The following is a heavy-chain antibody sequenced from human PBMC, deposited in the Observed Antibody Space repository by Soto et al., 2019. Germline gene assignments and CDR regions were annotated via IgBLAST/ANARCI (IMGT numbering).Heavy chain of an antibody. CDR2: SNSGST. CDR3: ARGSVVAATLFDY. D-gene: IGHD2-15*01. V-gene: IGHV4-31*03. CDR1: VAPSAVVVTT. Sequence: PSETCPSPALSLVAPSAVVVTTGAGSASTQGRAWSGLGTSNSGSTYYNPSLKSRVTISVDTSKNQFSLKLSSVTAADTAVYYCARGSVVAATLFDYWGQGTLVTVSS. J-gene: IGHJ4*02.